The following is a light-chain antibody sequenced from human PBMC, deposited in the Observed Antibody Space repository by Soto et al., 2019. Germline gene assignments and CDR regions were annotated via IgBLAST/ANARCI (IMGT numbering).Light chain of an antibody. J-gene: IGKJ1*01. CDR2: AAS. V-gene: IGKV1D-12*01. CDR1: QAISTW. Sequence: DIQMTQSPSSVSASVGDRVTITCRASQAISTWLAWYQQKPGKAPKLLISAASNLKTGVPSRFSRSGSGTDFTLTISSLQPEDFATYCCQQANSFPRTFGQGTKVEIK. CDR3: QQANSFPRT.